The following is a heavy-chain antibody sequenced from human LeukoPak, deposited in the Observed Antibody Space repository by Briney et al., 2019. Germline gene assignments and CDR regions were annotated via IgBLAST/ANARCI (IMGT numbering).Heavy chain of an antibody. V-gene: IGHV1-18*04. CDR3: ARSRPLAAAGP. Sequence: GESLKISCKCSGYSFSSYWIGWVRQAPGQGLEWMGWISAYNGNTNYAQKLQGRVTMTTDTSTSTAYMELRSLRSDDTAVYYCARSRPLAAAGPWGQGTLVTVSS. J-gene: IGHJ5*02. CDR2: ISAYNGNT. CDR1: GYSFSSYW. D-gene: IGHD6-13*01.